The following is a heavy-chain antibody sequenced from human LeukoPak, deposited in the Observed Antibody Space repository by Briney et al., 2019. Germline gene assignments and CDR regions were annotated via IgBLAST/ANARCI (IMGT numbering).Heavy chain of an antibody. D-gene: IGHD4-17*01. CDR1: DFTVSSNY. Sequence: GGSLRLSCAASDFTVSSNYMSWVRQAPGKGLEWVSIIYAGGTTYYADSVKGRFTISRDNSKNTLYLQMNSLRAEDTAVYYCAKDSSPQRYGSFDYWGQGTLVTVSS. V-gene: IGHV3-53*01. CDR2: IYAGGTT. CDR3: AKDSSPQRYGSFDY. J-gene: IGHJ4*02.